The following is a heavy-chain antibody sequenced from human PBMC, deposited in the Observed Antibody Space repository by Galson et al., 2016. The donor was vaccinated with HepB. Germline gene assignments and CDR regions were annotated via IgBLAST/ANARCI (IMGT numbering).Heavy chain of an antibody. V-gene: IGHV4-30-2*01. D-gene: IGHD3-10*01. J-gene: IGHJ5*02. CDR3: AGRSIIMVHGVIIEGWFGP. CDR2: VDYSGTT. CDR1: GGSISRGDYS. Sequence: TLSLTCAVSGGSISRGDYSWNWIRQPPGKGLEWIGYVDYSGTTSYNPSLKSRVTVSVDLSKHQFSLKLTSVTAADTAVYYCAGRSIIMVHGVIIEGWFGPWGQGTLATVSS.